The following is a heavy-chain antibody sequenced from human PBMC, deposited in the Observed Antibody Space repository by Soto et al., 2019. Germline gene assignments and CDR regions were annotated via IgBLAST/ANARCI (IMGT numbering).Heavy chain of an antibody. CDR1: GFTFSSYA. D-gene: IGHD5-12*01. CDR3: ANDSIVATTEFDY. J-gene: IGHJ4*02. CDR2: ISGSGGST. V-gene: IGHV3-23*01. Sequence: GGSLRLSCAASGFTFSSYAMSWVRQAPGKGLEWVSAISGSGGSTYYADSVKGRFTISRDNSKNTLYLQMNSLRAEDTAVYYCANDSIVATTEFDYWGQGTLVTVSS.